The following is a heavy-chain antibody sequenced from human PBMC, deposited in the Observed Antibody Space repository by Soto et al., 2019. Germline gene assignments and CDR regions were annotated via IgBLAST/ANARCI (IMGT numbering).Heavy chain of an antibody. Sequence: QVQLVQSGAEVKKPGSSVKVSCQASGGSFRRESINWVRQAPGQGPEWMGNILPFFGTADYAQKFQGRVTLTADVSTTTVYMELSSLRFEDTAVYYCARGHEIGGNSDAFDVWGQGTMVIVSS. CDR1: GGSFRRES. J-gene: IGHJ3*01. D-gene: IGHD2-15*01. CDR3: ARGHEIGGNSDAFDV. V-gene: IGHV1-69*15. CDR2: ILPFFGTA.